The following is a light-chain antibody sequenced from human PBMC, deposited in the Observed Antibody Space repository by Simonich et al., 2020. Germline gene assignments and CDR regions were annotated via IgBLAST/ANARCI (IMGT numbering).Light chain of an antibody. CDR1: SSNIGNNY. CDR3: QSYDSSLWV. V-gene: IGLV1-51*01. Sequence: QSVLTQPPSVSAAPGQKVTISCSGSSSNIGNNYVSWYQQLPGTAPKLLIYDNNKRPSGIPDRFSGSKSGTSASLAITGLQAEDEADYYCQSYDSSLWVVGGGTKLTVL. J-gene: IGLJ3*02. CDR2: DNN.